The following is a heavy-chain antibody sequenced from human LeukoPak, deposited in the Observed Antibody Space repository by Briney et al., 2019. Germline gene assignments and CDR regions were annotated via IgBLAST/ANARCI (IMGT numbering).Heavy chain of an antibody. J-gene: IGHJ4*02. D-gene: IGHD6-19*01. V-gene: IGHV3-53*01. CDR1: GFTVSNNY. CDR2: IYSGGST. CDR3: LRFSIDWYGHFDS. Sequence: GGSLRLSCAASGFTVSNNYMTWVRQAPGKGLEWVSVIYSGGSTYYADAVKGRFTISRDNPKNTLYLQMNSVRAEDTGVYYCLRFSIDWYGHFDSWGQGALVTVFS.